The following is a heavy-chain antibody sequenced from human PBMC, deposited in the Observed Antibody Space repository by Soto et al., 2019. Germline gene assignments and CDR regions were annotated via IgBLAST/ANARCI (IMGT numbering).Heavy chain of an antibody. D-gene: IGHD2-15*01. V-gene: IGHV3-7*01. J-gene: IGHJ4*02. CDR1: GFTFSSYW. Sequence: EVQLVESGGGVVHPGTSLRLSCVGSGFTFSSYWMTWVRRAPGKGLEWVANIKQDESEKYYVDSVKGRFTISRDNAKNSLYLQMNSLRAEDTAVYFCARPEGYCSGGSCFPFAHWGQGTRVTVSS. CDR2: IKQDESEK. CDR3: ARPEGYCSGGSCFPFAH.